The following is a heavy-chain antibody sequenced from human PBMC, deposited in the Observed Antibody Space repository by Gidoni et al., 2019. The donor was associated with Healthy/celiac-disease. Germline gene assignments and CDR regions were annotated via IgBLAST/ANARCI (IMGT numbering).Heavy chain of an antibody. J-gene: IGHJ2*01. V-gene: IGHV4-34*01. CDR3: ARTWYYDFWSGYFDL. D-gene: IGHD3-3*01. CDR1: GGSSSGYY. Sequence: QVQLQQWGAGLLTPAETLSLTCAVYGGSSSGYYWSWIRQPPGKGLEWIGEINHSGSTNYNPSLKSRVTISVDTSKNQFSLKLSSVTAADTAVYYCARTWYYDFWSGYFDLWGRGTLVTVSS. CDR2: INHSGST.